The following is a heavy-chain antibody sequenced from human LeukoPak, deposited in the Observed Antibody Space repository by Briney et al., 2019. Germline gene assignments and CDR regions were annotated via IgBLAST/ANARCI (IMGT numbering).Heavy chain of an antibody. V-gene: IGHV3-64*01. CDR3: ARGQVGATDKDMDV. D-gene: IGHD1-26*01. Sequence: GGSLRLSCAASGFTFSSYAMHWVRQAPGKGLEYVSAISSNGGSTYYANSVKGRFTISRDNSNNTLYLQMGSLRAEDMAVYYCARGQVGATDKDMDVWGKGTTVTISS. CDR1: GFTFSSYA. J-gene: IGHJ6*03. CDR2: ISSNGGST.